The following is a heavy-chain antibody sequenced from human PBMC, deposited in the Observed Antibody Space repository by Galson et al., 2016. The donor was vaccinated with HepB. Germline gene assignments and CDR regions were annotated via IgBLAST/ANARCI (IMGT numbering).Heavy chain of an antibody. CDR1: GYPFTSYG. J-gene: IGHJ4*02. CDR2: ISAYNGNT. Sequence: SVKVSCKASGYPFTSYGINWVRQAPAQGLEWMGWISAYNGNTNYAQKFQDRVTMTRDKSTNTAYMELRSLRSDDTAVYYCAILLGGQLIHSAYWGQGTLVTVSS. D-gene: IGHD6-6*01. V-gene: IGHV1-18*01. CDR3: AILLGGQLIHSAY.